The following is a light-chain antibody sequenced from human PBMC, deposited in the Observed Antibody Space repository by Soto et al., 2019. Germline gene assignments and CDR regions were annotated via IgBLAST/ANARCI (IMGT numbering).Light chain of an antibody. V-gene: IGLV2-8*01. Sequence: QSALGQPPSASGSPGQSVTMSCTGTSSDVGGYNFVSWYQHHPGKAPKLMIYDVDKRPSGVPDRFSGSKSGYTASLTVSGLQAEDEADYFCSSYAGSNTYVFGAGTKVTVL. CDR1: SSDVGGYNF. J-gene: IGLJ1*01. CDR3: SSYAGSNTYV. CDR2: DVD.